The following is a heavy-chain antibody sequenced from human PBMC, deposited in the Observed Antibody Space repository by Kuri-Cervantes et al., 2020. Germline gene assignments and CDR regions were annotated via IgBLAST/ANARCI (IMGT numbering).Heavy chain of an antibody. V-gene: IGHV3-30*02. J-gene: IGHJ6*03. CDR3: AREYSHDDYYMDV. CDR1: GFTSSNHG. D-gene: IGHD2/OR15-2a*01. CDR2: IRFDGAIG. Sequence: GGSLRLSCAVSGFTSSNHGVHWVRQTLDKGLEWVTFIRFDGAIGYYADSVKGRFPVSRDNSKNMVYLDLSSLRTEDTAIYYCAREYSHDDYYMDVWGNGTTVTVSS.